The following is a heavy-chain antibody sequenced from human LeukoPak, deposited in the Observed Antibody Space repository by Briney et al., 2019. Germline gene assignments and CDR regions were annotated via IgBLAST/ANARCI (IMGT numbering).Heavy chain of an antibody. Sequence: GGSLRPSCAASGFTFSNYSMNWVRQAPGKGPEWVSSISSSSSYIYYADSVKGRFTISRDNAKNSLYLQMNSLRAEDTAVYYCAMYYYGSGSYYNPYYYYYYYMDVWGKGTTVTISS. J-gene: IGHJ6*03. CDR1: GFTFSNYS. D-gene: IGHD3-10*01. V-gene: IGHV3-21*01. CDR2: ISSSSSYI. CDR3: AMYYYGSGSYYNPYYYYYYYMDV.